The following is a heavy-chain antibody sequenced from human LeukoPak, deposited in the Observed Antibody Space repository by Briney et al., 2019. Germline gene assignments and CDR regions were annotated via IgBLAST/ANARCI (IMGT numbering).Heavy chain of an antibody. V-gene: IGHV3-43*01. J-gene: IGHJ4*02. Sequence: AGGSLRLPCAASGFNFDDYTMHWVRQAPGKGLEWVSLISWDGDRNYYADAVQGRCTISRDNSKNSLYLQMNRLRTEDTALYYCAKDIGVGSCNGCLFDYWGQGTLVSVSS. CDR3: AKDIGVGSCNGCLFDY. CDR1: GFNFDDYT. CDR2: ISWDGDRN. D-gene: IGHD2-15*01.